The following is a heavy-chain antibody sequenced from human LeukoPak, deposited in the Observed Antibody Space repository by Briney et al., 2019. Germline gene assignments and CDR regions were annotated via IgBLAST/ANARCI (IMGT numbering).Heavy chain of an antibody. Sequence: SETLSLTCTVSGGSISSSSYYWGWIRQPPGKGLEWIGSIYYSGSTYYNPSLKSRVTISVDTSKNEFSLKLSSVTAADTAVYYCARSIYVWGGCHDYWGQGTLVTVSS. J-gene: IGHJ4*02. CDR1: GGSISSSSYY. V-gene: IGHV4-39*01. D-gene: IGHD3-16*01. CDR2: IYYSGST. CDR3: ARSIYVWGGCHDY.